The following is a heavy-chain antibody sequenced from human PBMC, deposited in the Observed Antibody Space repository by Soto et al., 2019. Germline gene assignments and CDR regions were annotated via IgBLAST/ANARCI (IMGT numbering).Heavy chain of an antibody. D-gene: IGHD3-22*01. CDR2: IKSKTDGGTT. CDR3: ATDENYYDSSGYHFVDY. CDR1: GFTFSNAW. Sequence: EVQLVESGGGLVQPGGSLRLSCAVSGFTFSNAWMNWVRQAPGKGLEWVGRIKSKTDGGTTDYAAPVKGRFTISRDDSKNTVYLQMNSLKTEDTAVYFCATDENYYDSSGYHFVDYWGQGTLVTVSS. J-gene: IGHJ4*02. V-gene: IGHV3-15*07.